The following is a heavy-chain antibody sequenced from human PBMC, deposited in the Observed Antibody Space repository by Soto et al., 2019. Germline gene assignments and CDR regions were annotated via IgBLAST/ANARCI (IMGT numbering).Heavy chain of an antibody. J-gene: IGHJ6*02. CDR1: GFTFSNYD. CDR2: ITTAGDT. CDR3: ARELHGGSYGMDV. Sequence: EVQLAESGGGLVQPGGSLRLSCAASGFTFSNYDMHWVRQVTGKGLESVSGITTAGDTYYPGSVKGRFTISREKSKNSLYLQMTSLSAGDTAVYYGARELHGGSYGMDVWGQGTTVTVSS. V-gene: IGHV3-13*01.